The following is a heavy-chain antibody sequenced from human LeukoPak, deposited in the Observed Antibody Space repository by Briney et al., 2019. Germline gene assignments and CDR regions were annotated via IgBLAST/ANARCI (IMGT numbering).Heavy chain of an antibody. Sequence: GGSLGLSCAASGFTFGSYEMNWVRQAPGKGLEWVSYISSSGSTIYYADSVKGRFTISRDNAKNSLYLQMNSLRAEDTAVYYCARVGFFGYQHGPFDYWGQGTLVTVSS. V-gene: IGHV3-48*03. D-gene: IGHD5-18*01. CDR3: ARVGFFGYQHGPFDY. CDR1: GFTFGSYE. CDR2: ISSSGSTI. J-gene: IGHJ4*02.